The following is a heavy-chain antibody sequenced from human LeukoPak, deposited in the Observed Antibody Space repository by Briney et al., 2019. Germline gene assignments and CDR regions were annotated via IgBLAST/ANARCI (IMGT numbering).Heavy chain of an antibody. CDR3: ARGIDGSGSYTLFDY. J-gene: IGHJ4*02. V-gene: IGHV3-21*01. CDR1: GFTFSSYS. D-gene: IGHD3-10*01. CDR2: ISSSSSYI. Sequence: GGSLRLSCAASGFTFSSYSMNWVRQAPGKGLEWGSSISSSSSYIYYADSVKGRFTISRDNAKNSLYLQMNSLRAEDTAVYYCARGIDGSGSYTLFDYWGQGTLVTVSS.